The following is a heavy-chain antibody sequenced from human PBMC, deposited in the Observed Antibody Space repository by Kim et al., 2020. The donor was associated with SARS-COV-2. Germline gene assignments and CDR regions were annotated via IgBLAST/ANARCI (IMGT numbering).Heavy chain of an antibody. CDR2: VYYSWST. D-gene: IGHD3-22*01. J-gene: IGHJ4*03. CDR3: ASAITMMHGVIIAPTYCY. Sequence: SETLSLTCTVSGGSISSYYCCWIRQPPGTGLGWIGYVYYSWSTNYNPSLKIRVTISVDTAKNQISLTLSSVTATDTAVAYCASAITMMHGVIIAPTYCY. V-gene: IGHV4-59*01. CDR1: GGSISSYY.